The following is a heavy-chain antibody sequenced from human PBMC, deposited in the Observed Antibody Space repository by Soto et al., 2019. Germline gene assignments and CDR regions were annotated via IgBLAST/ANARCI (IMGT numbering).Heavy chain of an antibody. Sequence: EVQLLESGGGLVQPGGSLRLSCAASGFTFSSYAMSWVRQAPGKGLEWVSALSGSGGSTYYAVSVKGRFTISRANSKNTLYLQMNRLIAEDTAVYYCLCGLVAAPLDYWGQGTLVTVSS. CDR1: GFTFSSYA. V-gene: IGHV3-23*01. J-gene: IGHJ4*02. CDR3: LCGLVAAPLDY. D-gene: IGHD2-15*01. CDR2: LSGSGGST.